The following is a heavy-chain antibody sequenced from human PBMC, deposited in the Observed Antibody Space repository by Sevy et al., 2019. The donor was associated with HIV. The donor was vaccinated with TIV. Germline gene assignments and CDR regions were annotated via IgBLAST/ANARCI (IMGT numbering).Heavy chain of an antibody. CDR2: INQDGGEK. J-gene: IGHJ4*02. Sequence: GGSLRLSCAVSGFTFSNYWMSWVRQAPGKGLECEANINQDGGEKYYLDSVKGRFFVSRDNAKNSLYLQMDSLRAEDTAVYYCARAQITGAKPDYFDYWGQGTLVTVSS. CDR3: ARAQITGAKPDYFDY. D-gene: IGHD1-7*01. V-gene: IGHV3-7*01. CDR1: GFTFSNYW.